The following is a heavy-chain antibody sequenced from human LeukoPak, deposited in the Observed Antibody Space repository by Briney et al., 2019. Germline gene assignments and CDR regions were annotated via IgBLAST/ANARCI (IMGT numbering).Heavy chain of an antibody. CDR3: ARGSIVGATFDYFDY. D-gene: IGHD1-26*01. J-gene: IGHJ4*02. Sequence: ASVKVSCKASGYTFTGYYIHWVRQAPGQGLEWMGWINPNSGGTNYAQKVQGRVTMTRDTSISTAYMDLSRLRSDDTAVYYCARGSIVGATFDYFDYWGQGTLVTVSS. CDR1: GYTFTGYY. CDR2: INPNSGGT. V-gene: IGHV1-2*02.